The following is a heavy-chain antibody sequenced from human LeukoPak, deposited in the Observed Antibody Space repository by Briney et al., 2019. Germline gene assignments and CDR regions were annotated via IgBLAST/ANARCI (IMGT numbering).Heavy chain of an antibody. CDR3: ARGGRGYSGRYCFYYYMDV. CDR1: GYTFTGYY. CDR2: INPNSGDT. J-gene: IGHJ6*03. V-gene: IGHV1-2*02. D-gene: IGHD5-12*01. Sequence: ASVKVSCKASGYTFTGYYVHWVRQAPGQGLEWMGWINPNSGDTNYAQKFQGRVTMTRDTSINTAYMELSRLRSDDTAVYYCARGGRGYSGRYCFYYYMDVWGKGTTVTVSS.